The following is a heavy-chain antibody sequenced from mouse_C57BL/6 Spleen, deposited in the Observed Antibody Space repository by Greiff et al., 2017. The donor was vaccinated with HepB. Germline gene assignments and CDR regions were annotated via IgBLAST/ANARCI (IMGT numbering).Heavy chain of an antibody. Sequence: EVKLVESEGGLVQPGSSMKLSCTASGFTFSDYYMAWVRQVPEKGLEWVANINYDGSSTYYLDSLKSRFIISRDNAKNILYLQMSSLKSEDTATYYCAREGYSNYFDYWGQGTTLTVSS. CDR1: GFTFSDYY. CDR3: AREGYSNYFDY. V-gene: IGHV5-16*01. J-gene: IGHJ2*01. D-gene: IGHD2-5*01. CDR2: INYDGSST.